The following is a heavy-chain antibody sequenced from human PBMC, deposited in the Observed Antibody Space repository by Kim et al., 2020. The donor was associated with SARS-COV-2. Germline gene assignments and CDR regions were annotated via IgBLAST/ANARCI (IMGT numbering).Heavy chain of an antibody. CDR3: AKDGSRGYSYDIPSDYYYGMDV. J-gene: IGHJ6*02. Sequence: GGSLRLSCAASGFTFSGYAMSWVRQAPGKGLEWVSAISGSGGSTYYADSVKGRFTISRDNSKNTLYLQMNSLRAEDTAVYYCAKDGSRGYSYDIPSDYYYGMDVWGQGTTVTVSS. CDR2: ISGSGGST. V-gene: IGHV3-23*01. D-gene: IGHD5-18*01. CDR1: GFTFSGYA.